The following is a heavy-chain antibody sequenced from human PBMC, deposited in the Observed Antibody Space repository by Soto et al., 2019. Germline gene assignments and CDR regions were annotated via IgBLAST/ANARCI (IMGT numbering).Heavy chain of an antibody. CDR1: GYSFTSYW. J-gene: IGHJ6*02. V-gene: IGHV5-10-1*01. D-gene: IGHD6-6*01. CDR3: ARLVKSSSEYYYYYGMDV. CDR2: IDPSDSYT. Sequence: ESLKISCKGSGYSFTSYWISWVRQMPGKGLEWMGRIDPSDSYTNYSPSFQGHVTISADKSISTAYLQWSSLKAPDTAMYYCARLVKSSSEYYYYYGMDVWGQGTTVTVSS.